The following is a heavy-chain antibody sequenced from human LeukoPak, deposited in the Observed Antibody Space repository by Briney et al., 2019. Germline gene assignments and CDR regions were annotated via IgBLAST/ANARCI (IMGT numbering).Heavy chain of an antibody. CDR3: ARHQYYYDSSGNYGWFDS. Sequence: KHGESLKISCKGSGFNFTAYWIAWVRQMPGKGLEWMGISHPINSDTKYSPSFQGQVTISADKSSSTAYLQWNSLKASDTAMYYCARHQYYYDSSGNYGWFDSWGQGTLVTVSS. J-gene: IGHJ5*01. CDR1: GFNFTAYW. CDR2: SHPINSDT. V-gene: IGHV5-51*01. D-gene: IGHD3-22*01.